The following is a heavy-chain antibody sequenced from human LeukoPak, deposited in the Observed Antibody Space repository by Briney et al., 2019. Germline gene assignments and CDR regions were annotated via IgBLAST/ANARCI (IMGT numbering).Heavy chain of an antibody. J-gene: IGHJ6*03. D-gene: IGHD5-18*01. CDR2: IRYDGSNK. Sequence: GGSLRLSCAASGFTFSSYDMHWVRQAPGKGLEWVAFIRYDGSNKYYADSVKCRFTISRDNSKNTLYLQMNSLRAEDTAVYYCAKDSPALDTVNMDVWGKGTTVTVSS. CDR1: GFTFSSYD. CDR3: AKDSPALDTVNMDV. V-gene: IGHV3-30*02.